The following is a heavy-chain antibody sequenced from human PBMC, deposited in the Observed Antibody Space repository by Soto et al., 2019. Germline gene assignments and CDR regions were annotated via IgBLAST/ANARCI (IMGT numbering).Heavy chain of an antibody. Sequence: NPSETLSLTCTFSCGSIISYYWSWIRQPPGKGLEWIGYIYYSGSTNYNPSLKSRVTISVDTSKNQFSLKLSSVTAADTAVYYCASGVAVAGTRVCEYWGQRTLGTVAT. D-gene: IGHD6-19*01. CDR2: IYYSGST. V-gene: IGHV4-59*01. CDR3: ASGVAVAGTRVCEY. J-gene: IGHJ4*02. CDR1: CGSIISYY.